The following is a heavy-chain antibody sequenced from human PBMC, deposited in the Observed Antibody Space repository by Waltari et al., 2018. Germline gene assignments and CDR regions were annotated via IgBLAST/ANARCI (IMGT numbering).Heavy chain of an antibody. J-gene: IGHJ6*02. Sequence: EVQLVESGGDLVQPGGSPRLSCAAFTFSDYWMSWVRQAPGKGLEVVAIINPDRSSISYLASVKGRFTIPRDNAKKSLYLQMNSLRVEDTAVYYCAGDRESRWGQGTTVTVSS. CDR2: INPDRSSI. CDR3: AGDRESR. V-gene: IGHV3-7*01. CDR1: FTFSDYW.